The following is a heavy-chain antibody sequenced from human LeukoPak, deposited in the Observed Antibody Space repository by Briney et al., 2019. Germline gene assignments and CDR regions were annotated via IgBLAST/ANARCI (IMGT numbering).Heavy chain of an antibody. Sequence: PGGSLRLSCAASGFTFSSYAMHWVRQAPGKGLEWVAVISYDGSNKYYADSVKGRFTISRDNSKNTLYLQMNSLRAEDTAVYYCARMPYCGGDCYSGWYFDLWGRGTLVTVSS. V-gene: IGHV3-30-3*01. CDR3: ARMPYCGGDCYSGWYFDL. CDR1: GFTFSSYA. J-gene: IGHJ2*01. CDR2: ISYDGSNK. D-gene: IGHD2-21*02.